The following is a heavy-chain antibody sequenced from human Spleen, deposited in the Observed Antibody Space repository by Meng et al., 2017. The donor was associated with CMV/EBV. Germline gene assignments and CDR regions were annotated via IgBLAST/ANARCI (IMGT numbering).Heavy chain of an antibody. D-gene: IGHD2-2*02. J-gene: IGHJ4*02. V-gene: IGHV3-21*01. Sequence: GGSLRLSCAAPGYALSSYSMNWVRQAPGKGLEWVSSIDSSSRYIYYADSVKGRFTISRDNAKNTLYLQMNSLRADDTAVYYCARDGVRCTSTSCYRDYYFDYWGQGALVTVSS. CDR1: GYALSSYS. CDR3: ARDGVRCTSTSCYRDYYFDY. CDR2: IDSSSRYI.